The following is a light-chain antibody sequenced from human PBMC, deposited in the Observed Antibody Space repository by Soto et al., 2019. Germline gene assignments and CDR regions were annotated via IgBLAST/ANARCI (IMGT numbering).Light chain of an antibody. Sequence: EILLTQSPGTLSLSPGERATLSCRASQSVRNNYLAWYQQKPGQAPRLLIYGASGRATGIPDRFSGSASGTDFPLTISRLEPEDFAVYYCQQYGSSPYTFGQGTKLEI. CDR3: QQYGSSPYT. CDR2: GAS. J-gene: IGKJ2*01. CDR1: QSVRNNY. V-gene: IGKV3-20*01.